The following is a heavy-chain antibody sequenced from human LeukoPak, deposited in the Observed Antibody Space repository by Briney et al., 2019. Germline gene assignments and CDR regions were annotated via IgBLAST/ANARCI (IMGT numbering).Heavy chain of an antibody. D-gene: IGHD3-3*01. CDR2: ISSSSSTI. Sequence: QPGGSLRLSCAASGFTFSSHSMNWVRQAPGKGLEWVSYISSSSSTIYYADSVKGRFTISRDNAKNSLYLQMNSLRAEDTAVYYCARDKEEDDFWSGYYNPALDDYWGQGTLVTVSS. CDR1: GFTFSSHS. J-gene: IGHJ4*02. CDR3: ARDKEEDDFWSGYYNPALDDY. V-gene: IGHV3-48*01.